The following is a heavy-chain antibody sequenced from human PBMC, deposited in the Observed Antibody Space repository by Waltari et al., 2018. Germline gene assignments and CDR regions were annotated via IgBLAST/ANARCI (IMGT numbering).Heavy chain of an antibody. Sequence: EVQLVESGGGLVQPGGSLRLSFAASGFTFSRSWMHWARQAPGKGLVWVSLINNDGTTTIYADSVKGRFTISRDNAENTLYLQMNSLRAEDTAVYYCVRIYFESSGHKLSWGQGTLVTVSS. J-gene: IGHJ5*02. CDR1: GFTFSRSW. D-gene: IGHD3-22*01. V-gene: IGHV3-74*01. CDR3: VRIYFESSGHKLS. CDR2: INNDGTTT.